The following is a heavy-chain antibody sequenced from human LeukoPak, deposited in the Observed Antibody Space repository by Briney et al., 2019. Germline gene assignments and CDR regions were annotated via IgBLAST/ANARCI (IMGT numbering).Heavy chain of an antibody. J-gene: IGHJ6*03. CDR2: ISWNSGSI. CDR3: ARGGISIFGVVIYMDV. V-gene: IGHV3-9*01. D-gene: IGHD3-3*01. Sequence: GGSLRLSCAASGFTFDDYAMHWVRQAPGKGLEWVSGISWNSGSIGYAGSVKGRFTISRDNAKNSLYLQMNSLRVEDTALYYCARGGISIFGVVIYMDVWGKGTTVTVSS. CDR1: GFTFDDYA.